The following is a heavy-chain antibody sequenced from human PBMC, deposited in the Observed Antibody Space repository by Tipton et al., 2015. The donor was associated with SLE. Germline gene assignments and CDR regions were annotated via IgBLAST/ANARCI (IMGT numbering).Heavy chain of an antibody. Sequence: SLRLSCAASGFTFSDYAMHWVRQAPGKGLEWVALISYDGSNKYYADSVKGRFTFSRDNSKNTLYLQMNSLRAEDTAVYYCAREGHYSSGWWGGYYFDSWGQGTLVTVSS. CDR2: ISYDGSNK. J-gene: IGHJ4*02. CDR3: AREGHYSSGWWGGYYFDS. D-gene: IGHD6-19*01. V-gene: IGHV3-30-3*01. CDR1: GFTFSDYA.